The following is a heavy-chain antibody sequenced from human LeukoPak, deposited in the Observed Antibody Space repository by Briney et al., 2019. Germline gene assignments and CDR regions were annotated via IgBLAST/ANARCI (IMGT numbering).Heavy chain of an antibody. D-gene: IGHD7-27*01. CDR3: AKDIETDWGHSFDY. Sequence: QAGGSLRLSCAPSGFTFSSYGMHWVRQAPGKGLGWVAFIWYNGNDKYYADSVKGRFTVSRDNSKNTLYLQMNSLRAEATAVYYCAKDIETDWGHSFDYWGQGTLVTVSS. CDR2: IWYNGNDK. J-gene: IGHJ4*02. V-gene: IGHV3-30*02. CDR1: GFTFSSYG.